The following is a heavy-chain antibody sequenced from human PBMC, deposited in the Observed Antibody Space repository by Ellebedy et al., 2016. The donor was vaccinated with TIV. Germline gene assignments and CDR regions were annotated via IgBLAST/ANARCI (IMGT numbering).Heavy chain of an antibody. V-gene: IGHV3-74*01. CDR3: ARVGVNGGGYDI. D-gene: IGHD5-12*01. J-gene: IGHJ1*01. Sequence: PGGSLRLSCVDSGFTLNRYWMHWVRQAPGKGLMWVSCINIDGSSSNYADSVRGRFTISRDNAKNTVDLQMNSLRVEDTAVYYCARVGVNGGGYDIWGQGTLVIVSS. CDR1: GFTLNRYW. CDR2: INIDGSSS.